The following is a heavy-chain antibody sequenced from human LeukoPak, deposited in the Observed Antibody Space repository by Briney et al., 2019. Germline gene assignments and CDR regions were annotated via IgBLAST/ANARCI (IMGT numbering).Heavy chain of an antibody. V-gene: IGHV1-18*01. CDR1: GYTFTSYG. CDR3: ARVGGVYCSSTSCYTTSFDY. CDR2: ISAYNGNT. Sequence: ASVKVSCKASGYTFTSYGISWVRQAPGQGLEWMGWISAYNGNTNYAQKLQGRVTMTTDTSTSTAYMEPRSLRSDDTAVYYCARVGGVYCSSTSCYTTSFDYWGQGTLVTVSS. J-gene: IGHJ4*02. D-gene: IGHD2-2*02.